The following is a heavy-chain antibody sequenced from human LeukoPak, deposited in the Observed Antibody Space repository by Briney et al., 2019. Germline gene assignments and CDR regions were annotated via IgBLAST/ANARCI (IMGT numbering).Heavy chain of an antibody. D-gene: IGHD3-10*01. V-gene: IGHV1-8*01. CDR1: GYTFTNYD. J-gene: IGHJ6*02. CDR3: ARGGDAGRMDV. Sequence: ASVKVSCKASGYTFTNYDIHWVRQATGQGLAWMGWMNPDSGSTGYAQKFQGRVTMTRSTSISTAYMELSSLRSEDTAVYYCARGGDAGRMDVWGQGTTVTVSS. CDR2: MNPDSGST.